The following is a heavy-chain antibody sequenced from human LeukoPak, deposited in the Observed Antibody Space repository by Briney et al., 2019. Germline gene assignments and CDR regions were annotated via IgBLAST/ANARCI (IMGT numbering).Heavy chain of an antibody. V-gene: IGHV3-74*01. CDR2: INSDGSST. D-gene: IGHD6-19*01. Sequence: PGGSLRLSCAPSGFTFSIYWTHWVRQAPGKGLVCVSRINSDGSSTSYADSVKGRFTISRDNTKNTLYLQMNSLRAEDTAVYYCARSDSSGWYGFDYWGQGTLVTVSS. J-gene: IGHJ4*02. CDR1: GFTFSIYW. CDR3: ARSDSSGWYGFDY.